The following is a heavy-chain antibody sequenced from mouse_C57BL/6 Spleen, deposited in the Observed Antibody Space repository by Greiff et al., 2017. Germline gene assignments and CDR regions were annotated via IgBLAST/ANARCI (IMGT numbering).Heavy chain of an antibody. V-gene: IGHV3-6*01. J-gene: IGHJ3*01. CDR1: GYSITSGYY. Sequence: EVQLVESGPGLVKPSQSLSLTCSVTGYSITSGYYWNWIRQFPGNKLEWMGYISYDGSNNYNPSLKNRISITRDTSKNQFFLKLNSVTTEDTATYYGARDYYGSSYETWFAYWGQGTLVTVSA. CDR3: ARDYYGSSYETWFAY. CDR2: ISYDGSN. D-gene: IGHD1-1*01.